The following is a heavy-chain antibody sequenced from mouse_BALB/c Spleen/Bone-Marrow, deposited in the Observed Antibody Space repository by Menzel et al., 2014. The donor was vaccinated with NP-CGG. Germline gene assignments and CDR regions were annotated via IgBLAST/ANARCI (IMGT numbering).Heavy chain of an antibody. CDR3: ARSTGTWDY. Sequence: QVQLQQSGAELMKPGASVKISCKATGYTFSSYWIEWVKQRPGHGLEWIGEILPGSGSTNYNEKFKGKATFTADTSSNPAYMQLSSLTAEDSAVYYCARSTGTWDYWGQGTTLTVSS. J-gene: IGHJ2*01. CDR1: GYTFSSYW. V-gene: IGHV1-9*01. CDR2: ILPGSGST. D-gene: IGHD4-1*02.